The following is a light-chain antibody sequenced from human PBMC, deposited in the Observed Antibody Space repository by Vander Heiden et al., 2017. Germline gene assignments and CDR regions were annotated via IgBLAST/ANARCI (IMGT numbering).Light chain of an antibody. V-gene: IGKV3-20*01. CDR1: QCLSSSY. J-gene: IGKJ1*01. Sequence: IVLTQPPGTLSLSPGERATIPCRASQCLSSSYLAWYQQKPGKAPRLLIYGASSRATGIPDRFSGSGSGTDFTLTISRLEPEDFAVYYCQQYGSSPWTFGQGTKVEIK. CDR3: QQYGSSPWT. CDR2: GAS.